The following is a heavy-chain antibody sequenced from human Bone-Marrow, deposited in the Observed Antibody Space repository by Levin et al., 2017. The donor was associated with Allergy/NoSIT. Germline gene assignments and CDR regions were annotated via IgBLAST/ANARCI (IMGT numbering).Heavy chain of an antibody. D-gene: IGHD5-24*01. V-gene: IGHV7-4-1*02. J-gene: IGHJ4*02. CDR1: GYIFTDYG. Sequence: GESLKISCQASGYIFTDYGIDWMRQAPGQGLEWVGRIDTSTGNTRYAQDLTGRLVLSLDTSVTTAYLQITNLKAEDTAVYYCARDRSIRDHWGQGTLVTVSS. CDR2: IDTSTGNT. CDR3: ARDRSIRDH.